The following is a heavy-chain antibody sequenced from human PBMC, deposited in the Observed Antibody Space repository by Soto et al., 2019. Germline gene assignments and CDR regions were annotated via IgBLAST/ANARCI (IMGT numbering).Heavy chain of an antibody. V-gene: IGHV1-3*01. J-gene: IGHJ5*02. CDR1: GYTFTSYG. CDR2: INAANGDT. CDR3: VRRHVSATGIDWFDP. Sequence: RASVKVSCKASGYTFTSYGIHWVRQAPGQRLEWVGWINAANGDTKYSPKFQGRVTITRDTSASTAYMELSSLRSEDTAVYYCVRRHVSATGIDWFDPWGQGTLVTVSS. D-gene: IGHD6-13*01.